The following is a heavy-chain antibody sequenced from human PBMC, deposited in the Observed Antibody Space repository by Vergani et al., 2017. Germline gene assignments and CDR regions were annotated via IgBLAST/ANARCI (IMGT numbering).Heavy chain of an antibody. CDR3: ARELLDSSGYPPDY. Sequence: VQLVESGGGVVQPGRSLRLSCAASGFTFSSYGMHWVRQAPGKGLEWVAVIWYDGSNKYYADSVKGRFTISRDNSKNTLYLQMNSLRAEDTAVYYCARELLDSSGYPPDYWGQGTLVTVSS. V-gene: IGHV3-33*01. CDR1: GFTFSSYG. J-gene: IGHJ4*02. D-gene: IGHD3-22*01. CDR2: IWYDGSNK.